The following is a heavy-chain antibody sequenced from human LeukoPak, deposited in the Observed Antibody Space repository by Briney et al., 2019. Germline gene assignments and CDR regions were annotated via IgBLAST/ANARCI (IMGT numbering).Heavy chain of an antibody. CDR2: ISPTGSTT. Sequence: GGSLRLSCAASGFSFSGHWMHWARQLPGKGLVWVSRISPTGSTTSYADSVKGRFTVSRDNAKNSLYLQMNSLRAEDTAVYYCARAGRFGDLNHWGQGTLVTVSS. CDR3: ARAGRFGDLNH. V-gene: IGHV3-74*01. CDR1: GFSFSGHW. J-gene: IGHJ5*02. D-gene: IGHD3-10*01.